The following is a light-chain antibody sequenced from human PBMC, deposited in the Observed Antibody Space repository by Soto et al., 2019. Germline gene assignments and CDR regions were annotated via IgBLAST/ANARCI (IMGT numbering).Light chain of an antibody. CDR1: SSDVGAYNY. Sequence: QSALTQPASVSGSPGQSITISCTGTSSDVGAYNYVSWYQHHPGKAPTLIISEVSNRPSGLSDRFSGSKSGNTASLTISGLQPEDEADYYCSSYTGSNLGVFGTGTKVTV. V-gene: IGLV2-14*01. CDR2: EVS. CDR3: SSYTGSNLGV. J-gene: IGLJ1*01.